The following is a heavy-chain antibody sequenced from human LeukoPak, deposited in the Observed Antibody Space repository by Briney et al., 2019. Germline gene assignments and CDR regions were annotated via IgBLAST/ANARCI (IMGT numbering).Heavy chain of an antibody. CDR2: IYYSGST. J-gene: IGHJ4*02. CDR3: AARGRHVWGSYRPFDY. D-gene: IGHD3-16*02. Sequence: SETLSLTCTVSGGSISSYYWSWIRQPPGKGLEWIGYIYYSGSTNYNPSLKSRVTISVDTSKNQFSLKLNSVTAADTAVYYCAARGRHVWGSYRPFDYWGQGTLVTVSS. CDR1: GGSISSYY. V-gene: IGHV4-59*01.